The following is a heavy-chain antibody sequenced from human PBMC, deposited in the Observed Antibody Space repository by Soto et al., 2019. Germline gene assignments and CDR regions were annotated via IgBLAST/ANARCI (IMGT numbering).Heavy chain of an antibody. J-gene: IGHJ4*02. Sequence: GGSLRLSCAASGFTFSTHTMNWVRQAPGKGLEWISYISTGGRTIYQADSVKGRFTISRDDAKNSLYLQMNSLSDEDTAVYYCARDTYYSGSGSYYPFDYWGQGTPVTVSS. CDR1: GFTFSTHT. V-gene: IGHV3-48*02. CDR3: ARDTYYSGSGSYYPFDY. CDR2: ISTGGRTI. D-gene: IGHD3-10*01.